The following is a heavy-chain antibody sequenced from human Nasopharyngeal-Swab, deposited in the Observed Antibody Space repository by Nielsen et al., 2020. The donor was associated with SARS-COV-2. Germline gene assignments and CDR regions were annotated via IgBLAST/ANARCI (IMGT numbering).Heavy chain of an antibody. V-gene: IGHV4-38-2*02. J-gene: IGHJ4*02. CDR3: ARVHGDYAYFDY. CDR2: IYHSGST. CDR1: GYSISSGYY. Sequence: SETLSLTCTVSGYSISSGYYWGWIRQPPGKGLEWIGSIYHSGSTYYNPSLKSRVTISVDTSKNQFSLKLSSVTAADTAVYYCARVHGDYAYFDYWGQGTLVTVSS. D-gene: IGHD4-17*01.